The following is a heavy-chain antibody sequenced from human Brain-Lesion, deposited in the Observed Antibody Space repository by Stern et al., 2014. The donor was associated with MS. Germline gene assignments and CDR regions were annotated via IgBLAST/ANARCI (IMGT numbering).Heavy chain of an antibody. Sequence: VQLVESGGGLVQPGGSLRLSCAASGFSFSTYAMSWVRQTPGKGLQWVSGISGRGGPTYYADSVKGRFTISRDNSKNTLYLQMDRLRADDTAVYYCAKWPHHIAVAGTRYFQHWGQGTLVTVSS. D-gene: IGHD6-19*01. V-gene: IGHV3-23*04. CDR1: GFSFSTYA. CDR3: AKWPHHIAVAGTRYFQH. J-gene: IGHJ1*01. CDR2: ISGRGGPT.